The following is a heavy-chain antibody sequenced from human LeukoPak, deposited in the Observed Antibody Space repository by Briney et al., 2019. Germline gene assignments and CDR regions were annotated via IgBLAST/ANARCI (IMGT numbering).Heavy chain of an antibody. D-gene: IGHD1-26*01. J-gene: IGHJ4*02. CDR2: IDPNSGGT. V-gene: IGHV1-2*02. CDR1: GYTFTGYY. CDR3: ARGSPFSGEILRANDY. Sequence: ASVKVSCKASGYTFTGYYMHWVRQAPGQGLEWMGWIDPNSGGTNYAQKFQGRVTMTRDTSISTAYMDLNRLTSDDTAVYYCARGSPFSGEILRANDYWGQGTLVTVSS.